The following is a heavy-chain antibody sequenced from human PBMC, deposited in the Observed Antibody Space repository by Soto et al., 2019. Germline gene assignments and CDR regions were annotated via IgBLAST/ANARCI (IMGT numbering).Heavy chain of an antibody. CDR3: ARTPTYSASWYYPIDY. Sequence: QVQLQQWGAGLLKPSETLSLTCAVEGGSLNDNYWNWIRQPPGKGLEWIGEINHRGSTKYNPSLKSRVTTSADTSKNQISLKLTSVTAADAAVYFCARTPTYSASWYYPIDYWGQGTPVTVSS. CDR2: INHRGST. J-gene: IGHJ4*02. D-gene: IGHD6-13*01. CDR1: GGSLNDNY. V-gene: IGHV4-34*01.